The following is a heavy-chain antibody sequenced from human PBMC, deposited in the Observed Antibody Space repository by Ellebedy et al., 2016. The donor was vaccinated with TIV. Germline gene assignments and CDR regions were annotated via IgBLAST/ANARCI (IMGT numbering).Heavy chain of an antibody. D-gene: IGHD1-1*01. V-gene: IGHV4-59*01. CDR3: ARTTTRRGGGYYGMDV. J-gene: IGHJ6*02. CDR2: IYYSGST. Sequence: SETLSLACTVSGGSLSRYYWSWIRQPPGKGLEWIGYIYYSGSTNYNPSLKSRVTISVDTSKNQFSLKLSSVTAADTAVYYCARTTTRRGGGYYGMDVWGQGTTVTVSS. CDR1: GGSLSRYY.